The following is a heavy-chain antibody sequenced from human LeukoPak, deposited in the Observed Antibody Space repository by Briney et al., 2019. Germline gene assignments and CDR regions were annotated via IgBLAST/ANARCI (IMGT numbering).Heavy chain of an antibody. V-gene: IGHV4-34*01. J-gene: IGHJ4*02. CDR2: INHSGST. CDR1: GGSFSGYY. D-gene: IGHD1-26*01. CDR3: ARGDVVGAKITYYFDY. Sequence: SETLSLTCAVYGGSFSGYYWSWIRQPPGKGLEWIGEINHSGSTNYNPPLKSRVTISVDTSKNQFSLKLSSVTAADTAVYYCARGDVVGAKITYYFDYWGQGTLVTVSS.